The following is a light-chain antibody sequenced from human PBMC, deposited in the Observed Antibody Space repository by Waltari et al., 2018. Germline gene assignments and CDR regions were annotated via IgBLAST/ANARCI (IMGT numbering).Light chain of an antibody. CDR2: GAS. Sequence: EIVLTQSPGTLSSSPGERATLSCRTSQSVTRALAWYQQKPGQPPRPLIYGASNRATGIPDRFSGSGSGTDFSLTISSLEPEDVAVYYCQHYLRLPVTFGQGTKVEVK. CDR1: QSVTRA. J-gene: IGKJ1*01. CDR3: QHYLRLPVT. V-gene: IGKV3-20*01.